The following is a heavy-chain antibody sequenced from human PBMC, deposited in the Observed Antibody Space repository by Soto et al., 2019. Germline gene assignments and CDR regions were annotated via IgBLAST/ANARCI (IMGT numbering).Heavy chain of an antibody. D-gene: IGHD6-19*01. CDR1: GYRFTSYW. V-gene: IGHV5-51*01. CDR3: ARHLDSSGWHYYYGMDV. J-gene: IGHJ6*02. Sequence: PXASLKISCKGCGYRFTSYWIGWVRQMPGKGLEWMGIIYPGDSDTRYSPSFQGQVTISADKSISTAYLQWSSLKASDTAMYYCARHLDSSGWHYYYGMDVWGQGATVTASS. CDR2: IYPGDSDT.